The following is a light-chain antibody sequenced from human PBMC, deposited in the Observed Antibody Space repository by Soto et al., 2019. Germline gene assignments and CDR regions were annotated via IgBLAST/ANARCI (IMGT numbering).Light chain of an antibody. CDR3: QQYGSSGT. Sequence: EIVLTQSPGTLSLSPGERATLSCRASQSVSNNYLAWYQQKPGQAHRLLIYGASNRATGIPDRVSGSGAGTDFTLTISRLEPEYVAVYYCQQYGSSGTFGQGTKVEIK. V-gene: IGKV3-20*01. CDR1: QSVSNNY. CDR2: GAS. J-gene: IGKJ1*01.